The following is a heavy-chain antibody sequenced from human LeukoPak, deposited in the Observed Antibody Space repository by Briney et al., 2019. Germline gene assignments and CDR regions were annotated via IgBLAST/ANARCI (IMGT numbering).Heavy chain of an antibody. CDR2: ITSSGVYK. Sequence: PGGSLRLSCAASGFTFSTYNMNWVRQAPGKGLEWVSSITSSGVYKDYADSVKGRFTISRDNGQNSLYLQMNSLRAEDTAVYYCAREVRSVHVGPTDFDYWGQGTLVTVSS. J-gene: IGHJ4*02. CDR1: GFTFSTYN. D-gene: IGHD1-26*01. V-gene: IGHV3-21*01. CDR3: AREVRSVHVGPTDFDY.